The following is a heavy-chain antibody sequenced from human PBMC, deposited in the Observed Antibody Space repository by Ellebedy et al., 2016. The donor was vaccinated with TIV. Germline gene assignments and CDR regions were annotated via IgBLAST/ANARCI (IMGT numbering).Heavy chain of an antibody. V-gene: IGHV2-70*01. CDR2: IDWDDDK. CDR1: GLSLSTSRMG. Sequence: SGPTLVKPTQTLTLTCTVSGLSLSTSRMGVSWLRQPPGKALEWLALIDWDDDKYHSPSLRPRLTISKDTSKNQVVLRMTNMDPVDTGTYFCARIPSPDYYYGMDVWGQGTTVTVSS. CDR3: ARIPSPDYYYGMDV. J-gene: IGHJ6*02.